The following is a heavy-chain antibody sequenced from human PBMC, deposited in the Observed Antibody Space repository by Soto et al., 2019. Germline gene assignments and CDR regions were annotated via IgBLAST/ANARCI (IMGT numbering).Heavy chain of an antibody. J-gene: IGHJ6*03. D-gene: IGHD5-12*01. V-gene: IGHV1-69*08. Sequence: QVQRVQSGAEVARPGSSVRVSCKASGDSFASFTFNWVRQAPGHGLEWMGRIVPVLGMANYAQKCQGRLPITADKSTSTAYMELRSLRSEDTAVYYCARELGGYDYLYYYYCVEVWGKGTTVTVSS. CDR1: GDSFASFT. CDR2: IVPVLGMA. CDR3: ARELGGYDYLYYYYCVEV.